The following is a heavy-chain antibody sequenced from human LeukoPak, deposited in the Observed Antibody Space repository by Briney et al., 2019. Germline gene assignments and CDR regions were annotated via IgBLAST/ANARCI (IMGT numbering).Heavy chain of an antibody. D-gene: IGHD3-9*01. CDR2: IYTSGST. J-gene: IGHJ4*02. CDR3: AREVDYDILTGYSFCFDY. CDR1: GGSISSGSYY. Sequence: SETLSLTCTVSGGSISSGSYYWSWIRQPAGKGLEWIVRIYTSGSTNYNPSLKSRVTISVDTSKNQFSLKLSSVTAADTAVYYCAREVDYDILTGYSFCFDYWGQGTLVTVSS. V-gene: IGHV4-61*02.